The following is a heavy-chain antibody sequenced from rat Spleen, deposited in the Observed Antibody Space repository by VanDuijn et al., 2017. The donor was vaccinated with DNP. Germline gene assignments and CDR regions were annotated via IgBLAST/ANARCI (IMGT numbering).Heavy chain of an antibody. Sequence: EVQLVESGGGLVQPGRSLKLSCAASGITFNNYDMAWVRQAPTKGLEWVATITYDGSRTYCRDSVKGRFTISRDNAKSTLYLQMDSLRSEDTATYYCTTFGGTNAWGQGTSVTVSS. CDR2: ITYDGSRT. J-gene: IGHJ4*01. CDR3: TTFGGTNA. V-gene: IGHV5S10*01. D-gene: IGHD4-3*01. CDR1: GITFNNYD.